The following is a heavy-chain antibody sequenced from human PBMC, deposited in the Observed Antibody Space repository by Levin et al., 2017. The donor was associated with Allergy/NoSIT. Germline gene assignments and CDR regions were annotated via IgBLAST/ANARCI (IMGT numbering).Heavy chain of an antibody. J-gene: IGHJ6*02. CDR2: IYYSGST. Sequence: SETLSLTCTVSGGSISGYYWSWIRQPPGKGLEWIGYIYYSGSTKYNPSLKSRVTISVDTAKNQFSLKLSSVTAADTAVYYCARDRTITTTGETYDYGMDVWGQGTTVTVSS. D-gene: IGHD7-27*01. V-gene: IGHV4-59*01. CDR1: GGSISGYY. CDR3: ARDRTITTTGETYDYGMDV.